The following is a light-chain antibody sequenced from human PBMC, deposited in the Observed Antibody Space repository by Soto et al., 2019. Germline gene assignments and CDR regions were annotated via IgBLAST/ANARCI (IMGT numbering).Light chain of an antibody. CDR1: QSVSSK. CDR2: GAS. V-gene: IGKV3-15*01. J-gene: IGKJ5*01. Sequence: DIVMTQSPATLSVSPGERATLSCRASQSVSSKLAWYQQKPGQAPRLLIYGASTRATGVPARFGGSGSGTEFTLTISSLQSEDFALYYCQQYNNRPPITFGQGTRLEIK. CDR3: QQYNNRPPIT.